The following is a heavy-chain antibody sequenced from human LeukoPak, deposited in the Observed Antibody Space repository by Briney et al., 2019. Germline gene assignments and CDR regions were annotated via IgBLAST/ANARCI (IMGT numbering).Heavy chain of an antibody. Sequence: GGSLRLSCAASGFTFSSYGMHWVRQAPGKGLEWVAFIRYDGSNKYYADSVKGRFTISRDSSKNTLYLQMNNLRAEDTAVYYCAKAPCGSCYSADYWGQGTLVTVSS. D-gene: IGHD2-15*01. CDR2: IRYDGSNK. J-gene: IGHJ4*02. CDR3: AKAPCGSCYSADY. CDR1: GFTFSSYG. V-gene: IGHV3-30*02.